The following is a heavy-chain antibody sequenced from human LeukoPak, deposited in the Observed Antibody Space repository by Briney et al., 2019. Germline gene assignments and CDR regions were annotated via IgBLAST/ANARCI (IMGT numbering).Heavy chain of an antibody. V-gene: IGHV4-59*01. J-gene: IGHJ6*04. Sequence: SETLSLTCTVSGGSISSYYWSWIRQPPGKGLEWIGYIYYSGSTNYNPSLKSRVTISVDTSKNQFSLKLSSVAAADTAVYYCARGPEAITPGEMDVWGKGTTVTVSS. CDR3: ARGPEAITPGEMDV. D-gene: IGHD2-21*01. CDR1: GGSISSYY. CDR2: IYYSGST.